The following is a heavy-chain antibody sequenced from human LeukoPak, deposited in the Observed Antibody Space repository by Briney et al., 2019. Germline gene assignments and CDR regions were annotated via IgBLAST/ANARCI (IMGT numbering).Heavy chain of an antibody. D-gene: IGHD5-18*01. Sequence: GGPLRLSCAASGFTFSSYAMSWVRQAPGKGLEWVSAISGSGGSTYYADSVKGRFTISRDNSKNTLYLQMNSLRAEDTAVYYCAKDSGGYSYGYDYFDYWGQGTLVTVSS. V-gene: IGHV3-23*01. CDR3: AKDSGGYSYGYDYFDY. CDR2: ISGSGGST. J-gene: IGHJ4*02. CDR1: GFTFSSYA.